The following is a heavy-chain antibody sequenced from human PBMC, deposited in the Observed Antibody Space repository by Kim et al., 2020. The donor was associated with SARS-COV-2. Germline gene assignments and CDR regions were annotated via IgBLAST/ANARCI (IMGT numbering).Heavy chain of an antibody. D-gene: IGHD3-9*01. V-gene: IGHV4-59*01. Sequence: SETLSLTCTVSGVSIGSYYWSWIRQPPGKGPEWIGYIYYSGSTNYNPSLKSRVTISGDTSKNQFSLKLSSVTAADTAVSYWAGLFVSYDILSGFAYYYGMDVWGQGTTGTVSS. CDR1: GVSIGSYY. CDR3: AGLFVSYDILSGFAYYYGMDV. J-gene: IGHJ6*02. CDR2: IYYSGST.